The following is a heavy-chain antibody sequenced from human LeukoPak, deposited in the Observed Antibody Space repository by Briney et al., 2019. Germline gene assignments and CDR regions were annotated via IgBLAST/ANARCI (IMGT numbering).Heavy chain of an antibody. CDR1: GGSISSYC. CDR2: IYYSGST. V-gene: IGHV4-59*08. CDR3: ARHLPYNTVTFDY. Sequence: SETLSLTCTVSGGSISSYCWSWIRQPPGKGLEWIGYIYYSGSTNYNPSLESRVTISVDTSKNQFSLKLSSVTAADTAVYYCARHLPYNTVTFDYWGQGTLVTVSS. D-gene: IGHD4-17*01. J-gene: IGHJ4*02.